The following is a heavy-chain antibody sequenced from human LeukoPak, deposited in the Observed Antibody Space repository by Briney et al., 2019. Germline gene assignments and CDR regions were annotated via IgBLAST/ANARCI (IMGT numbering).Heavy chain of an antibody. J-gene: IGHJ6*03. V-gene: IGHV3-66*01. CDR1: GFTVSSNY. CDR3: ARELYSFGFYYSYYMDV. Sequence: GGSLRLSCAASGFTVSSNYMSWVRQAPGKGLECVSVIYSGGSTYYADSVKGRFTISRDNSKSTLYLQMNCLRAEDTAVYYCARELYSFGFYYSYYMDVWGKGTTVTISS. D-gene: IGHD5-18*01. CDR2: IYSGGST.